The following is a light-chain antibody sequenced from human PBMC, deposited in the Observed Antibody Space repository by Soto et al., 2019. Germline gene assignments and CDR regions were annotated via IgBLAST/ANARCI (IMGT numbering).Light chain of an antibody. J-gene: IGLJ3*02. CDR3: AAWDDSLNAGA. CDR2: SSD. Sequence: QSVLTQPPSASGTPGQRVTISCSGSSSNIGRNTVKWYRQLPGTAPKLLISSSDQRPSGVPDRFSGSQSGTSASLAISGLQSEDEADYICAAWDDSLNAGAFGGGTKVTVL. V-gene: IGLV1-44*01. CDR1: SSNIGRNT.